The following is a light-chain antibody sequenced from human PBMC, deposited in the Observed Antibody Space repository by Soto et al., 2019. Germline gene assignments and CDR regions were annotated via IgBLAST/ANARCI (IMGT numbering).Light chain of an antibody. CDR2: DAS. CDR3: QQRSNWSPYT. Sequence: EIVLTQSPAPLSLSPGERATLSCRASQSVSSYLAWYQQKPGQAPRLLIYDASNRATGIPPRLSGSGSGTDFTLPISSREPEDFAVYYCQQRSNWSPYTFGQGTKLEIK. CDR1: QSVSSY. J-gene: IGKJ2*01. V-gene: IGKV3-11*01.